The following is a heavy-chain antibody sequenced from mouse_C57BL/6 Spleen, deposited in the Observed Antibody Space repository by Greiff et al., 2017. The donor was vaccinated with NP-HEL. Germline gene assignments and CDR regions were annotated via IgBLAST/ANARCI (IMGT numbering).Heavy chain of an antibody. V-gene: IGHV5-6*01. CDR2: ISSGGSYT. D-gene: IGHD3-3*01. Sequence: EVKLVESGGDLVKPGGSLKLSCAASGFTFSSYGMSWVRQTPDKRLEWVATISSGGSYTYYLDSVKGRFTISRDNAKNTLYLQMSSLKSEDTAMYYCAREGAGYAMDYWGQGTSVTVSS. CDR1: GFTFSSYG. CDR3: AREGAGYAMDY. J-gene: IGHJ4*01.